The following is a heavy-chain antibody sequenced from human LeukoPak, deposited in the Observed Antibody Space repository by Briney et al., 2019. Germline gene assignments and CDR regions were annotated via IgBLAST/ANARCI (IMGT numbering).Heavy chain of an antibody. Sequence: SETLSLTCTVSGGSISSSSYYWGWIRQPPGKGLEWIGSIYYSGSTYYNPSLRSRVTISVDTSKNQFSLKLSSVTAADTAVYYCARHFLGVYDSSGPYYFDYWGQGTLVTVSS. CDR2: IYYSGST. V-gene: IGHV4-39*01. CDR1: GGSISSSSYY. D-gene: IGHD3-22*01. J-gene: IGHJ4*02. CDR3: ARHFLGVYDSSGPYYFDY.